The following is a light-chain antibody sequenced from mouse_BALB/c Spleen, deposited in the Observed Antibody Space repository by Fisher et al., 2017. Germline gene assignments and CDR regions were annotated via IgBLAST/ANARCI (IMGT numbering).Light chain of an antibody. CDR2: GIS. V-gene: IGKV4-90*01. Sequence: DIVLTQTPAIIAASPGEKVTITCSASPSVSYMNWYQQKPGSSPKIWIYGISNLASGVPARFSGSGSGTSYSLTISSMEAEDAATYYCQQWSSNPFTFGSGTKLEIK. J-gene: IGKJ4*01. CDR3: QQWSSNPFT. CDR1: PSVSY.